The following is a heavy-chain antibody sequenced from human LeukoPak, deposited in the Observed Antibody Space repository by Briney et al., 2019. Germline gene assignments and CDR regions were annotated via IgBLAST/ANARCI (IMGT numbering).Heavy chain of an antibody. D-gene: IGHD3-10*01. CDR2: INPNSGGT. Sequence: ASVKVSCKASGYTFTGYYMHWVRQAPGQGLEWMGWINPNSGGTNYAQKFQGRVTMTRDTSISTAYMELSRLRSDDTAVYYCAGQEFSWLHYYGSGSQFDYWGQGTLVTVSS. CDR1: GYTFTGYY. J-gene: IGHJ4*02. V-gene: IGHV1-2*02. CDR3: AGQEFSWLHYYGSGSQFDY.